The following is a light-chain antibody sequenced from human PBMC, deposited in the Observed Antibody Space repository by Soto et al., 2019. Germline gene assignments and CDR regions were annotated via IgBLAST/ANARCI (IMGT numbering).Light chain of an antibody. CDR1: SSDVGSYNR. Sequence: QSALTQPPSVSGSPGQSVTISCTGTSSDVGSYNRVSRYQQPPGTAPKLMIYEVTNRPSGVPNRFSASKSGNTASLTISGLQAEDEADYYCTSYTSSRTWVFGGGTKLTVL. V-gene: IGLV2-18*02. CDR2: EVT. J-gene: IGLJ3*02. CDR3: TSYTSSRTWV.